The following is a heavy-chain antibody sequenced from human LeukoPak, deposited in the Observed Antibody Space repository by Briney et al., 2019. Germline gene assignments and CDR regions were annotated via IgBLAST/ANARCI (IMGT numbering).Heavy chain of an antibody. J-gene: IGHJ4*02. CDR2: IYYSGST. CDR3: ARDSGYSYGYGY. Sequence: TLSLTCTVSGGSISSYYWSWIRQPPGKGLEWIGYIYYSGSTNYNPSLKSRVTISVDTSKNQFSLKLSSVTAADTAVYYCARDSGYSYGYGYWGQGTLVTVSS. D-gene: IGHD5-18*01. V-gene: IGHV4-59*01. CDR1: GGSISSYY.